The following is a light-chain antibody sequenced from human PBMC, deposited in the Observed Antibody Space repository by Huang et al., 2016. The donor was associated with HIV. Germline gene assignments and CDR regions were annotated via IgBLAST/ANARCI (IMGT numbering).Light chain of an antibody. J-gene: IGKJ4*01. V-gene: IGKV3-11*01. CDR1: QSISTF. CDR2: VSS. Sequence: EIVLTQSPATLSLSPGDRATLSCRASQSISTFLAWYQHKPVQSPRPLIYVSSTRAAGIPPSFSGSGSGTDFTLTISSLEPEDFAIYYCQQRSNWPPLTFGGGTKVEIK. CDR3: QQRSNWPPLT.